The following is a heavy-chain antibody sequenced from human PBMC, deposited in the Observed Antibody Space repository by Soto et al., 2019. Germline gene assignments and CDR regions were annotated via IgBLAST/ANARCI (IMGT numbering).Heavy chain of an antibody. D-gene: IGHD3-22*01. CDR3: ARGLKSHSSGYYCYWFDP. Sequence: QVQLQQWGAGLLKPSETLSLTCAVYGGSFSGYHWSWIRQPPGKGLEWIGEINHSGSTNYNPSLKSRVTISVDTSKNQFSLKLSSVTAADTAAYYRARGLKSHSSGYYCYWFDPWGQGTLVTVSS. V-gene: IGHV4-34*01. J-gene: IGHJ5*02. CDR1: GGSFSGYH. CDR2: INHSGST.